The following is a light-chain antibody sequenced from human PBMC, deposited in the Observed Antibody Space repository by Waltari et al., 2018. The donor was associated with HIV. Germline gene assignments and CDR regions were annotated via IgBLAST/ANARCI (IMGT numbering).Light chain of an antibody. J-gene: IGLJ3*02. CDR3: MSYISSATPE. CDR2: VVT. Sequence: QSALTQPASVSGSPGQSISISCTGTSSDLDDYKSVSWYQHHPGKAPKLILYVVTNRPSGVSNRFSGSKSGHTASLTSSGLQAEDEADYFCMSYISSATPEFGGGTKVTVL. CDR1: SSDLDDYKS. V-gene: IGLV2-14*01.